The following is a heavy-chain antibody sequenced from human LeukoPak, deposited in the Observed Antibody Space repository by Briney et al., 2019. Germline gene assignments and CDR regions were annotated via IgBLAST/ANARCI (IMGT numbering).Heavy chain of an antibody. V-gene: IGHV3-7*03. CDR1: GFTFSSYW. CDR3: ARGAAYCSSTSCRAFDI. CDR2: IKQDGSEK. Sequence: GGSLRLSCAASGFTFSSYWMSWVRQAPGKGLEWVANIKQDGSEKYYVDSVKGRFTISRDNAKNSLYLQMNSLRAEDTAVYYCARGAAYCSSTSCRAFDIWGQGTMVTVSS. D-gene: IGHD2-2*01. J-gene: IGHJ3*02.